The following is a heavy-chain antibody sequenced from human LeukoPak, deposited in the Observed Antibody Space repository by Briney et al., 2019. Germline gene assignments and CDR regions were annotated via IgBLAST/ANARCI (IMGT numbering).Heavy chain of an antibody. CDR2: IYHSGST. D-gene: IGHD2-15*01. CDR1: GGSISSSNW. CDR3: ARGPVVAATPALDY. Sequence: PSGTLSLTCAVSGGSISSSNWWSWVRQPPGKGLEWIGEIYHSGSTNYNPSLKSRVTISVDTSKNQFSLKLSSVTAADTAVYYCARGPVVAATPALDYWGQGTLDTVSS. J-gene: IGHJ4*02. V-gene: IGHV4-4*02.